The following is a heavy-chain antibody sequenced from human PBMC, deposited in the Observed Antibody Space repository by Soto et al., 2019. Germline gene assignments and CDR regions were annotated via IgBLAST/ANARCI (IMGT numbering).Heavy chain of an antibody. J-gene: IGHJ3*02. D-gene: IGHD6-13*01. V-gene: IGHV3-7*05. CDR1: GFTLSAYW. Sequence: VQLEESGGDLVQPGGSLRLSCAASGFTLSAYWMTWVRQAPGKGLEWVANINRDGSKKSYLDSVRGRFTISRDNVGNSLYRQMDSLSADDTALYYCARDVSPGSSSLYLDAFDIWGQGTMVTVSS. CDR3: ARDVSPGSSSLYLDAFDI. CDR2: INRDGSKK.